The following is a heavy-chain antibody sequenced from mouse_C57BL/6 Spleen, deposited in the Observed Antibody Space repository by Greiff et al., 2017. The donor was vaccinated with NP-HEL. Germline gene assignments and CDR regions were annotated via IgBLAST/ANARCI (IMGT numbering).Heavy chain of an antibody. V-gene: IGHV1-64*01. J-gene: IGHJ2*01. D-gene: IGHD2-5*01. CDR3: ARRYSNPFDY. Sequence: VQLQQPGAELVKPGASVKLSCKASGYTFTSYWMHWVKQRPGQGLEWIGMIHPNSGSTDYNEKFKSKATLTVDKSSSTAYMQLSSLTSEDSAVYYCARRYSNPFDYWGQGTTLTVSS. CDR2: IHPNSGST. CDR1: GYTFTSYW.